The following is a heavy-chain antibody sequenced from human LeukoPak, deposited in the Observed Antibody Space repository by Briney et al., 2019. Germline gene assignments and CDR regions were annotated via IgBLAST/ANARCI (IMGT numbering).Heavy chain of an antibody. V-gene: IGHV4-39*01. CDR2: IYYSGST. D-gene: IGHD3-9*01. J-gene: IGHJ5*02. CDR1: GGSISSSSYY. CDR3: ARQDYNILTGYPNWFDP. Sequence: SETLSLTCTVSGGSISSSSYYWGWVRQPPGKGLEWIGSIYYSGSTYYNPSLKSRVTISVDTSKNQFSLKLSSVTAADTAVYYCARQDYNILTGYPNWFDPWGQGTLVTVSS.